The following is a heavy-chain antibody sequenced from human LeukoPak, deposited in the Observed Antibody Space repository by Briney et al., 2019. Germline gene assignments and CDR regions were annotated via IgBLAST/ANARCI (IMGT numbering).Heavy chain of an antibody. Sequence: PSETLSLTCSVSGASISGYYWSWIRRPPGKGLEWIAYIYDSGTTDYNPSLKSRVAISIDTSKNHFSLKLNSVTAADTAVYYCARTKRVDYFDFWGQGTLVTVSS. D-gene: IGHD2-15*01. CDR1: GASISGYY. J-gene: IGHJ4*02. V-gene: IGHV4-59*01. CDR2: IYDSGTT. CDR3: ARTKRVDYFDF.